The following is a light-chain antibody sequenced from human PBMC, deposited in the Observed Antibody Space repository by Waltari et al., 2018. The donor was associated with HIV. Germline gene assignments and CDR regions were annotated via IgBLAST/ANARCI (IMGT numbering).Light chain of an antibody. CDR1: QSVSFDS. CDR2: YAS. V-gene: IGKV3-20*01. J-gene: IGKJ3*01. CDR3: QHDDDSPQKFT. Sequence: EIVLTQSPGTLSLSPGERATLSCRTSQSVSFDSLTWYQPKPDQAPRLLIYYASSRATCFPDRFTGSGSGTDFTLTISRMEPEDFAVYYCQHDDDSPQKFTFGPGTKVDMK.